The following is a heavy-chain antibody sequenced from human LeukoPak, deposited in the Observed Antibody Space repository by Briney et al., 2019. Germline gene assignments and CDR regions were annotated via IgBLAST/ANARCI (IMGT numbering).Heavy chain of an antibody. Sequence: GGSLRLSCAASGFTFSSYGMHWVRQAPGKGLEWVAVISYDGSNKYYADSVKGRFTISRDNSKNTLYLQMNSLGAEDTAVYYCAKAYCGGDCSLYYFDYWGQGTLVTVSS. CDR1: GFTFSSYG. J-gene: IGHJ4*02. CDR3: AKAYCGGDCSLYYFDY. CDR2: ISYDGSNK. D-gene: IGHD2-21*02. V-gene: IGHV3-30*18.